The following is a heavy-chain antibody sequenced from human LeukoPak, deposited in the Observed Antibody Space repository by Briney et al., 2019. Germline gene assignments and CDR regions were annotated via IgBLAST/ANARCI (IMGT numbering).Heavy chain of an antibody. CDR2: TSYDGSNK. J-gene: IGHJ4*02. CDR3: ARATNYYYDSSGYAPDFDY. V-gene: IGHV3-30*04. CDR1: GFTFSSYS. Sequence: QPGGSLRLSCAASGFTFSSYSMHWVRRAPGKELEWVALTSYDGSNKYHADSVKGRFTISRDNSKNTLYLQMNSLRAEDTAVYYCARATNYYYDSSGYAPDFDYWGQGTLVTVSS. D-gene: IGHD3-22*01.